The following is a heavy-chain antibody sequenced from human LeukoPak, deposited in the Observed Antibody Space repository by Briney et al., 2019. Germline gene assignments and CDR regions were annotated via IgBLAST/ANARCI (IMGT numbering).Heavy chain of an antibody. CDR3: ARDFFGWGYDVSDI. V-gene: IGHV3-74*01. CDR2: ISGDGGYT. J-gene: IGHJ3*02. D-gene: IGHD6-19*01. CDR1: GFTFSAYW. Sequence: GGSLRLSCAASGFTFSAYWMHWVRQAPGKGLVWVSRISGDGGYTTYADSVKGRYTISRDNSKNTVSLQMNSLRVEDTAVYYCARDFFGWGYDVSDIWGQGTMVTVSS.